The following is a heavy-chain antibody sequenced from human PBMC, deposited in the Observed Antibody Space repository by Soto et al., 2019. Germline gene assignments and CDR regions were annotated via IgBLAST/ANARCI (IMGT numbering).Heavy chain of an antibody. CDR1: GFTFSSYG. V-gene: IGHV3-33*08. D-gene: IGHD6-13*01. Sequence: QVQLVESGGGVVQPGRSLGLSCAASGFTFSSYGRHWVRQAPGKGLEWVAVIYYDGSNKYYADSVKGRFTISRDNSKNTLYLQMNSLRAEDTAVYYCARSQYSSSWYPFDYWGQGTLVTVSS. J-gene: IGHJ4*02. CDR3: ARSQYSSSWYPFDY. CDR2: IYYDGSNK.